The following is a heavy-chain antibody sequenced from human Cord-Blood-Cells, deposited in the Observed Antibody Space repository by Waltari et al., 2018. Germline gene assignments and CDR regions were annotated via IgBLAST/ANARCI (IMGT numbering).Heavy chain of an antibody. V-gene: IGHV3-30*04. Sequence: QVQLVESGGGVVQPGRSLRLSCAASGSTFSSYAMHWVCQAPGKGLEWVAVISYDGSNKYYADSVKGRFTISRDNSKNTLYLQMNSLRAEDTAVYYCARDAEGALGPLDYWGQGTLVTVSS. CDR2: ISYDGSNK. CDR1: GSTFSSYA. CDR3: ARDAEGALGPLDY. D-gene: IGHD3-16*01. J-gene: IGHJ4*02.